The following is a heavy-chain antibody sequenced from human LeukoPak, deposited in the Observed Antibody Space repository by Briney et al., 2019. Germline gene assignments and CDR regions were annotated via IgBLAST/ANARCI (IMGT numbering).Heavy chain of an antibody. V-gene: IGHV3-21*01. D-gene: IGHD3-22*01. CDR1: GFTFSSHS. J-gene: IGHJ4*02. Sequence: VQPGGSLRLSCAASGFTFSSHSMNWVRQAPGKGLEWVSSISSSSSYIYYADSVKGRFTISRDNAKNSLYLQMNSLRAEDTAVYYCARAAGDSSGYYHESYYFDYWGQGTLVTVSS. CDR3: ARAAGDSSGYYHESYYFDY. CDR2: ISSSSSYI.